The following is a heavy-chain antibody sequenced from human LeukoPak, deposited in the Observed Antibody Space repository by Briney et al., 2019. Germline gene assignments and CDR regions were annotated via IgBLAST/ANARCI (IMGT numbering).Heavy chain of an antibody. V-gene: IGHV3-33*01. CDR3: ARDQGTMVPLDY. D-gene: IGHD3-10*01. Sequence: GGSLRLSCAASGFTFSSYGMPWVRQAPGKGLEWVAVIWHDGSNKYYADSVKGRFTIFRENSKSTLFLQMHRLRAEETAVYYCARDQGTMVPLDYWGQGTLVTVSS. J-gene: IGHJ4*02. CDR2: IWHDGSNK. CDR1: GFTFSSYG.